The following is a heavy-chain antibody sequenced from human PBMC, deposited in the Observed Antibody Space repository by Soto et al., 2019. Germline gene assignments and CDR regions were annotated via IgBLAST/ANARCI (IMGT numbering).Heavy chain of an antibody. CDR3: ARDHYIAAAGTIYYYYYGMDV. CDR1: GFTFSSYG. V-gene: IGHV3-33*01. D-gene: IGHD6-13*01. CDR2: IWYDGSNK. Sequence: GGSLRLSCAASGFTFSSYGMHWVRQAPGKGLEWVAVIWYDGSNKYYADSVKGRFTISRDNSKNTLYLQMSSLRAEDTAVYYCARDHYIAAAGTIYYYYYGMDVWGQGTTVTVSS. J-gene: IGHJ6*02.